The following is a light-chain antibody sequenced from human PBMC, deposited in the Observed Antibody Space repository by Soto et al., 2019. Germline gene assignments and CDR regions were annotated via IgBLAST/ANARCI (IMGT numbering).Light chain of an antibody. CDR1: SSDLGGYNY. J-gene: IGLJ2*01. Sequence: QSAMTQPPSASGSPGQSVTISCTGTSSDLGGYNYVSWYQHHPGKAPKLMIYEVYKRPSGVPDRFFGSKSGNTASLSVSGLQAEDEADYYCSSYAGGNNVIFGGGTKVTVL. CDR2: EVY. CDR3: SSYAGGNNVI. V-gene: IGLV2-8*01.